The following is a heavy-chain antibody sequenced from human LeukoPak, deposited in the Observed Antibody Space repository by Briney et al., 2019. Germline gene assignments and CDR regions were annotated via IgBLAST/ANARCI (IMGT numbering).Heavy chain of an antibody. CDR1: GGTFSSYA. D-gene: IGHD3-9*01. CDR3: ARDLYDILTGYYTPLWNY. J-gene: IGHJ4*02. CDR2: IIPIFGTA. Sequence: ASVKVSCKASGGTFSSYAISWVRQAPGQGLEWMGGIIPIFGTANYAQKFQGRVTITADESTSTAYMELSSLRSEDTAVYYCARDLYDILTGYYTPLWNYWGQGTLVTVSS. V-gene: IGHV1-69*01.